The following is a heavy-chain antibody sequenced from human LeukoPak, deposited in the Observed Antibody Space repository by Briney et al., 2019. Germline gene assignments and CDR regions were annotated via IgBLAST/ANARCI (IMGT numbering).Heavy chain of an antibody. D-gene: IGHD3-16*01. CDR1: GGSISSYY. V-gene: IGHV4-59*01. J-gene: IGHJ6*03. CDR3: ARETSQKGAHYMDV. CDR2: IYYSGYT. Sequence: SETLSLTCTVSGGSISSYYWSWLRQPPGKGLEYIGYIYYSGYTNYNPSLKSRVTISVDTSKNQFSLKLSSVTAADTAVYYCARETSQKGAHYMDVWGKGTTVTISS.